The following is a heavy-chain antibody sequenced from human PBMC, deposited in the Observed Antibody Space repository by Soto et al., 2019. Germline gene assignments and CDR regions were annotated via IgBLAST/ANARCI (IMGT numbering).Heavy chain of an antibody. D-gene: IGHD4-17*01. Sequence: QVQLVQSGAEVKKPGSSVKVSCKASGGTFISFAINWVRQAPGQGLEWMGETTPISGTTNYAQKFQGRVTMTVDEPTNSAFLELSSLTAEDTAVFYCARGNYGDYSDAFDIWGQGTMVTVSS. CDR1: GGTFISFA. J-gene: IGHJ3*02. V-gene: IGHV1-69*01. CDR2: TTPISGTT. CDR3: ARGNYGDYSDAFDI.